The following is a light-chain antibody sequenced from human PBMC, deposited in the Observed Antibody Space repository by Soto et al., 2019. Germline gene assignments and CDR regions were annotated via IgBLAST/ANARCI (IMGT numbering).Light chain of an antibody. CDR3: SSCSSTSTTL. CDR1: SSDIGSYNF. V-gene: IGLV2-14*01. CDR2: DVS. Sequence: QSALTQPASVSGSPGQSITISCTGTSSDIGSYNFVSWYQQYPGKAPKLIIFDVSNRPSGISNRFFGSKSGNTASLIISGLQAEDEADYYCSSCSSTSTTLFGGRTKLTVL. J-gene: IGLJ2*01.